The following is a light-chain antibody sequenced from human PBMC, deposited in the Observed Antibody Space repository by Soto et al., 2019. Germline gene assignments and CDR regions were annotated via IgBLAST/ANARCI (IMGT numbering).Light chain of an antibody. V-gene: IGKV3D-15*01. CDR1: QSVNSN. CDR3: QQYNNWPPRYT. J-gene: IGKJ2*01. CDR2: GAS. Sequence: EIVMTQSPATLSVSPGERATLSCRASQSVNSNLAWYQQNPGQTPRLLIYGASTRATGVPARFSGSGSGTEFTLTISSLQSEDFAVYYCQQYNNWPPRYTFGQGTKLEIK.